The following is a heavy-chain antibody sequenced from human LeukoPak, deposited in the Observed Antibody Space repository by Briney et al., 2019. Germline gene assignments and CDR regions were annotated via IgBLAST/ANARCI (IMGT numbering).Heavy chain of an antibody. J-gene: IGHJ4*02. Sequence: GGSLRLSCAASGFTFSHYSLHWVRQAPGKGLEWLSYITDITSDIILYADSVRGRFTISRDNSKNTLYLQMNSLRAEDTAVYYCAKSYYYGSGSCFDYWGQGTLVTVSS. V-gene: IGHV3-23*01. CDR1: GFTFSHYS. CDR2: ITDITSDII. CDR3: AKSYYYGSGSCFDY. D-gene: IGHD3-10*01.